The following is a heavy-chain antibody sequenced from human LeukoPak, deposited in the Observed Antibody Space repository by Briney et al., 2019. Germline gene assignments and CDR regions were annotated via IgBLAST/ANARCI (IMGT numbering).Heavy chain of an antibody. Sequence: PGGSLRLSCAASGFTFSSYSMNWVRQAPGKGLEWVSYISSSSTIYYADSVKGRFTISRDNAKNSLYLQMNSLRAEDTALYYCARDFGSSWTGFDYWGQGTLVTVSS. CDR2: ISSSSTI. D-gene: IGHD6-13*01. V-gene: IGHV3-48*01. CDR3: ARDFGSSWTGFDY. CDR1: GFTFSSYS. J-gene: IGHJ4*02.